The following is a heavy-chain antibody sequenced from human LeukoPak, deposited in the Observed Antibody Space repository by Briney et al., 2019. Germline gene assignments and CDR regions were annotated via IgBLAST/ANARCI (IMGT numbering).Heavy chain of an antibody. CDR1: GGSISSYY. CDR3: ARDGPGRDYVNMDV. D-gene: IGHD3-16*01. V-gene: IGHV4-4*07. Sequence: SETLSLTCTVSGGSISSYYWSWIRQPAGKGLEWIGRIYTSGSTNYNPSLKSRVTMSVDTSKNQFSLKLSSVTAADTAVYYCARDGPGRDYVNMDVWGKGTTVTISS. J-gene: IGHJ6*03. CDR2: IYTSGST.